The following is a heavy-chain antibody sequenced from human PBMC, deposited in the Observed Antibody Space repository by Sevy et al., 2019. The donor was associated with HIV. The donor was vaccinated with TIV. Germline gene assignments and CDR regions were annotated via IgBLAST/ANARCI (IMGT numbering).Heavy chain of an antibody. CDR2: IWYDGSNK. J-gene: IGHJ4*02. D-gene: IGHD5-18*01. Sequence: GGSLRLSCAVSGFLFRNHGMHWVRQAPGKGLEWVAVIWYDGSNKNYADSVKGRFTISRDNSKNMLYLEMDSLGVEDTAVYYCARHKTAMENIDYWGQGTLVTVSS. CDR1: GFLFRNHG. V-gene: IGHV3-33*01. CDR3: ARHKTAMENIDY.